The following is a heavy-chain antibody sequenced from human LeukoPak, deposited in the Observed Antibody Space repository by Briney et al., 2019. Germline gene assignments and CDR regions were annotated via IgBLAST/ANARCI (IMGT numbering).Heavy chain of an antibody. CDR1: GGSFSGYY. J-gene: IGHJ4*02. D-gene: IGHD6-13*01. Sequence: SETLSLTCAVYGGSFSGYYWSWIRQPPGKGLEWIGSIYHSGSTYYNPSLKSRVTISVDTSKNQFSLKLSSVTAADTAVYYCARPRSSWYGYFDYWGQGTLVTVSS. CDR3: ARPRSSWYGYFDY. CDR2: IYHSGST. V-gene: IGHV4-34*01.